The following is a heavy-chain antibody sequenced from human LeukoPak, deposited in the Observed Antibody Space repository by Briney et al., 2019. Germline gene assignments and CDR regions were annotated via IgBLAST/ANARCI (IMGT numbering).Heavy chain of an antibody. CDR1: GYTLTGYY. Sequence: ASVKVSCKASGYTLTGYYMHWVRQAPGQGLEWMGWVNPNSGGTNYAQKFQGRVTMTRDTSISTAYMELSRLRSDDTAVYYCAREDYYDSRAFDYWGQGTLVTVSS. V-gene: IGHV1-2*02. J-gene: IGHJ4*02. D-gene: IGHD3-22*01. CDR2: VNPNSGGT. CDR3: AREDYYDSRAFDY.